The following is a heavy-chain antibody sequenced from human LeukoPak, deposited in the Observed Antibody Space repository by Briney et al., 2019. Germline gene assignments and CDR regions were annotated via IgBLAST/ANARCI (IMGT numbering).Heavy chain of an antibody. D-gene: IGHD3-22*01. CDR2: INSDGSST. Sequence: PGGSLRLSWAAPGFTFSSYWMYWVRQAPGKGLVWASGINSDGSSTNYADSVKGRFTISRDNAKNTLYLQMNSLRAEDTAVYYCAKTYYYDRSGYYYENAFDTWGQGTMVTVSS. V-gene: IGHV3-74*01. CDR3: AKTYYYDRSGYYYENAFDT. J-gene: IGHJ3*02. CDR1: GFTFSSYW.